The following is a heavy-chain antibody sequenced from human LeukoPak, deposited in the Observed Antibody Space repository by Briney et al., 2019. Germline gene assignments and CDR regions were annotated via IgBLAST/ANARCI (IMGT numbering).Heavy chain of an antibody. Sequence: SETLSLTCTVSGGSVSSGSYYWSWIRQPPGKELEWIGYIYYSGSTNYNPSLKSRVTISVDTSKNQFSLKLSSVTAADTAVYYCASYDSSGYRDAFDIWGQGTMVTVSS. D-gene: IGHD3-22*01. CDR3: ASYDSSGYRDAFDI. CDR2: IYYSGST. CDR1: GGSVSSGSYY. J-gene: IGHJ3*02. V-gene: IGHV4-61*01.